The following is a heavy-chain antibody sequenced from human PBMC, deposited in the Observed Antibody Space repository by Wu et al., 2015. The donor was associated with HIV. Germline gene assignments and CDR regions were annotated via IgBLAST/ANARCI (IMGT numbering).Heavy chain of an antibody. CDR2: MNSNNGKT. V-gene: IGHV1-8*01. CDR1: GYTITTYD. D-gene: IGHD3-10*01. J-gene: IGHJ6*02. Sequence: QVQLVQSGAEVKKPGASVKVSCPASGYTITTYDFNWVRQAPGQGLEWMGWMNSNNGKTGYGQKFQGRVAMTRNISTRTAYMELSGLKSEDTAVYYCATSYYGSGSYPTFYYYYAMDVWGQGTTVTVSS. CDR3: ATSYYGSGSYPTFYYYYAMDV.